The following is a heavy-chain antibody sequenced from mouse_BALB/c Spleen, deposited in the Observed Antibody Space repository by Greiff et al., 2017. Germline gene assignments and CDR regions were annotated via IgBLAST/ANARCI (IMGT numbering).Heavy chain of an antibody. D-gene: IGHD1-1*01. CDR3: ARGAYGSSLFDD. J-gene: IGHJ2*01. Sequence: VQLQQSGPELVKPGASVKISCKASGYAFSSSWMNWVKQRPGQGLEWIGRIYPGDGDTNYNGKFKGKATLTADKSSSTAYMQLSSLTSVDSAVYFCARGAYGSSLFDDWGQGTTLTVSS. V-gene: IGHV1-82*01. CDR1: GYAFSSSW. CDR2: IYPGDGDT.